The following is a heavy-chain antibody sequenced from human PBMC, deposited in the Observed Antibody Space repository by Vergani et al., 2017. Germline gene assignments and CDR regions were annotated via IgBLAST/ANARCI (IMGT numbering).Heavy chain of an antibody. CDR1: GGSISSYY. CDR2: IYYSGST. V-gene: IGHV4-59*01. Sequence: QVQLQESGPGLVKPSETLSLTCTVSGGSISSYYWSWTRQPPGKGLEWIGYIYYSGSTNYNPSLKSRVTISVDTSKNQFSLKLSSVTAADTAVYYCARDSGSYSRAFDIWGQGTMVTVSS. J-gene: IGHJ3*02. D-gene: IGHD1-26*01. CDR3: ARDSGSYSRAFDI.